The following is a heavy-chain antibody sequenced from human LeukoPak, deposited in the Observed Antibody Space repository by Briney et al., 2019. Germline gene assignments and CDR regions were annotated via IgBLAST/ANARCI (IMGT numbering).Heavy chain of an antibody. Sequence: ASVKVSCKASGYTFTGYYMHRVRQAPGQGLEWMGWVNPNSGGTNFAQKFQGRVTMTRDTSISTAYMELSRLRSDDTAVYYCARALLHRGPGLGAYWGQGTLVTVSS. J-gene: IGHJ4*02. CDR3: ARALLHRGPGLGAY. CDR2: VNPNSGGT. CDR1: GYTFTGYY. V-gene: IGHV1-2*02. D-gene: IGHD3-10*01.